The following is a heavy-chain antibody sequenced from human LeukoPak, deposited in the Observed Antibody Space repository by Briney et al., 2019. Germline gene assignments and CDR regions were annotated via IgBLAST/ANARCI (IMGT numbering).Heavy chain of an antibody. Sequence: PSETLSLTCTVSGGSISSSSYYMSWIRQAPGKGLEWVSYISGSGSGSYYADSVKGRFTISRDNAKNSLYLQMNSLRAEDTAVYYCARLPVAARHNYYYGMDVWGQGTTVTVSS. CDR3: ARLPVAARHNYYYGMDV. V-gene: IGHV3-11*01. D-gene: IGHD6-6*01. CDR1: GGSISSSSYY. CDR2: ISGSGSGS. J-gene: IGHJ6*02.